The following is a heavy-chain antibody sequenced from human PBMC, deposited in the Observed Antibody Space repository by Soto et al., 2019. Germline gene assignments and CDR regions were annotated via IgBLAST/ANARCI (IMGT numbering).Heavy chain of an antibody. D-gene: IGHD3-22*01. J-gene: IGHJ5*02. V-gene: IGHV4-34*01. CDR2: INHSGST. CDR1: GGSFSGYY. CDR3: ARRVRITMIVGSEWFDP. Sequence: PSETLSLTCAVYGGSFSGYYWSWIRQPPGKGLEWIGEINHSGSTNYNPSLKSRVTISVDTSKNQFSLKLSSVTAADTAVYYCARRVRITMIVGSEWFDPWGQGTLVTVSS.